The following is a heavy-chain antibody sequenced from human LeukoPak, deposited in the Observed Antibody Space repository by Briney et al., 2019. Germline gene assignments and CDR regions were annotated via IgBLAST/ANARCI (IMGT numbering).Heavy chain of an antibody. Sequence: ASVKVSCKASGYTFTGYYMHWVRQAPGQGLEWMGWINPNSGGTNYAQKLQGRVTMTRDTSISTAYMELSRLRSDDTAVYYCARVRSPYYYGSGSYYYFDYWGQGTLVTVSS. D-gene: IGHD3-10*01. J-gene: IGHJ4*02. V-gene: IGHV1-2*02. CDR3: ARVRSPYYYGSGSYYYFDY. CDR2: INPNSGGT. CDR1: GYTFTGYY.